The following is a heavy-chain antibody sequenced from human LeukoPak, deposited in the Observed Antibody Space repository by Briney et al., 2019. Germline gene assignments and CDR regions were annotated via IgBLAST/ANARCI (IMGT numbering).Heavy chain of an antibody. V-gene: IGHV1-69*05. CDR1: GGTFSSYA. D-gene: IGHD3-22*01. CDR2: IIPIFGTA. J-gene: IGHJ4*02. Sequence: SVKVSCKASGGTFSSYAISWVRQAPGQGLEWMGRIIPIFGTANYAQEFQGRVTITKDESTSTAYMELSSLRSEDTAVYYCARDPYYYDSSGYYRDWGQGTLVTVSS. CDR3: ARDPYYYDSSGYYRD.